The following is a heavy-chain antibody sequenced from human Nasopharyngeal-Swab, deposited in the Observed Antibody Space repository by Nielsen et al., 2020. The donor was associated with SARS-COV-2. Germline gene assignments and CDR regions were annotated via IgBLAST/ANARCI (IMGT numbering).Heavy chain of an antibody. CDR1: GYTLTELS. V-gene: IGHV1-24*01. CDR2: FDPEDGET. D-gene: IGHD1-26*01. CDR3: ARDRRMGGIDY. J-gene: IGHJ4*02. Sequence: ASAKVSCKVSGYTLTELSILWVRQAPGKGLEWMGGFDPEDGETIYAQKFQGRVTMTTDTSTSTVYMELSRLRSEDTAVYYCARDRRMGGIDYWGQGTLVTVSS.